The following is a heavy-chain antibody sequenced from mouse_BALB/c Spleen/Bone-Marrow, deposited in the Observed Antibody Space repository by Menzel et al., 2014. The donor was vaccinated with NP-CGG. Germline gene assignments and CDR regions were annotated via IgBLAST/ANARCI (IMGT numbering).Heavy chain of an antibody. J-gene: IGHJ3*01. CDR1: GFTFSSYG. Sequence: EVQRVESGGGLVQPGGSLKLSCAASGFTFSSYGMSWVRQAPDKRLELVATINSNGGSTYYPDSVKGRFTISRDNAKNTLCLQMSSLKSEDTAMYYCARHYYGARWGQGTLVTVSA. V-gene: IGHV5-6-3*01. CDR2: INSNGGST. CDR3: ARHYYGAR. D-gene: IGHD1-2*01.